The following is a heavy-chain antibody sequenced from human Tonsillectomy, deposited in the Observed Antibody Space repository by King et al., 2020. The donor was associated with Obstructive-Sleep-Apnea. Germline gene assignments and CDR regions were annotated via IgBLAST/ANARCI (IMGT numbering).Heavy chain of an antibody. CDR2: IRGSGGST. CDR3: AKGLTEQYFQH. J-gene: IGHJ1*01. Sequence: EVQLVESGGGLVQPGGSLRLSCAASGFSFSNYSMNWVRQAPGKGLEWVLAIRGSGGSTYYPDSGKGRFTISRDNSKNTLYLQMNSLRAEDTAVYFCAKGLTEQYFQHWGQGILVTVSS. V-gene: IGHV3-23*04. CDR1: GFSFSNYS.